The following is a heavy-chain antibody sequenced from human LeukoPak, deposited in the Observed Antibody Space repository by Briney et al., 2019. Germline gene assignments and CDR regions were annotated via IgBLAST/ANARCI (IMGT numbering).Heavy chain of an antibody. Sequence: GGSLRLSCAASGFSFSSYWMSWVRQAPGKGLEWVANIKQDGSEKYYVDSVKGRFTISRDNAKNSLYLQMNSLRAEDTAVYYCARGFRGWYAEGFDYWGQGAVVTVSS. CDR2: IKQDGSEK. CDR1: GFSFSSYW. J-gene: IGHJ4*02. D-gene: IGHD6-19*01. V-gene: IGHV3-7*01. CDR3: ARGFRGWYAEGFDY.